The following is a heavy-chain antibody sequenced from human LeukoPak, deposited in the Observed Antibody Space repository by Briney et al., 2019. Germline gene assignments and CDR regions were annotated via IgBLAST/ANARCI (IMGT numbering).Heavy chain of an antibody. Sequence: SETLSLTCTVSGYSISSGYYWGWIRQPPGKGLEWIGSIYHSGSTYYNPSLKSRVTISVDTSKNQFSLKLSSVTAADTAVYYCAREGLNIAGAFDIWGQGTMVTVSS. J-gene: IGHJ3*02. V-gene: IGHV4-38-2*02. CDR2: IYHSGST. CDR3: AREGLNIAGAFDI. CDR1: GYSISSGYY. D-gene: IGHD1-26*01.